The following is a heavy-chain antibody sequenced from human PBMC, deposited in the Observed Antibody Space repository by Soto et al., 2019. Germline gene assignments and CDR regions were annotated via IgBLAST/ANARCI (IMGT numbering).Heavy chain of an antibody. CDR3: ARGSYCSGGSCFANEGYYYYMDV. J-gene: IGHJ6*03. CDR1: GYTFTIYD. CDR2: MNPNSGNT. V-gene: IGHV1-8*01. Sequence: GASVKVSCKASGYTFTIYDINWVRQATGQGLEWMGWMNPNSGNTGYAQKFQGRVTMTRNTSISTAYMELSSLRSEDTAVYYCARGSYCSGGSCFANEGYYYYMDVWGKGTTVTVSS. D-gene: IGHD2-15*01.